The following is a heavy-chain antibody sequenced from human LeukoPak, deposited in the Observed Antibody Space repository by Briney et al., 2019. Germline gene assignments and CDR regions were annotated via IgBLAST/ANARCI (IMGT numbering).Heavy chain of an antibody. CDR3: ARRPRGYDSSGYYVSFDY. CDR2: TYPGDSDT. Sequence: GEALKISCNGSGYRFSSYWIGRVRQMPGKGLEWMGITYPGDSDTIYSPSFQGQVTISADQSIGTASLQWSSLKGSDTAMYYCARRPRGYDSSGYYVSFDYWGQGTLVTVSS. V-gene: IGHV5-51*01. CDR1: GYRFSSYW. D-gene: IGHD3-22*01. J-gene: IGHJ4*02.